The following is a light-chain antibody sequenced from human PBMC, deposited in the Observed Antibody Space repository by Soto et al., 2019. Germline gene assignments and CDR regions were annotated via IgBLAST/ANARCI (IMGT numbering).Light chain of an antibody. CDR1: SSNIGAGHD. CDR3: QSYDSSLSGSEV. CDR2: GNS. Sequence: QSVLTQPPSVSGAPGQRVTISCTGSSSNIGAGHDVHWYQHLPGTAPKLLIYGNSNRPSGVPDRFSGSKSGTSASLAITGLQAEDEADYSCQSYDSSLSGSEVFGTGTKLTVL. V-gene: IGLV1-40*01. J-gene: IGLJ1*01.